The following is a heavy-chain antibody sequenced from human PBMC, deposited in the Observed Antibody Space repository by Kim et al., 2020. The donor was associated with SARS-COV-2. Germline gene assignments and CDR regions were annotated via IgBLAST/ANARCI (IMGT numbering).Heavy chain of an antibody. V-gene: IGHV2-5*02. J-gene: IGHJ3*02. Sequence: SGPTLVNPTQTLTLTCTFSRFSLSTSGVGVGWIRQPPGKALEWLALIYWDDDKRYSPSLKSRLTITKDTSKRQVILTMTNMDPVDTATYYCAHSTAMVIVGAFDIWGQGTMVTVSS. CDR1: RFSLSTSGVG. CDR3: AHSTAMVIVGAFDI. CDR2: IYWDDDK. D-gene: IGHD5-18*01.